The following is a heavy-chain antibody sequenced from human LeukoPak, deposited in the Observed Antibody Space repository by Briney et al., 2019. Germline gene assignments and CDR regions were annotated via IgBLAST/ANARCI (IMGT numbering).Heavy chain of an antibody. J-gene: IGHJ3*02. CDR3: GKNRYSGSLSPFDI. CDR2: ISGGGGNT. Sequence: GGSLRLSCAASKFAFSSYTMSWVRQAPGKGLEWVSAISGGGGNTYYADSVKGRFTISRDNSKNTLYLQMNSLRAEDTAVYYCGKNRYSGSLSPFDIWGQGTMVTVSS. CDR1: KFAFSSYT. V-gene: IGHV3-23*01. D-gene: IGHD1-26*01.